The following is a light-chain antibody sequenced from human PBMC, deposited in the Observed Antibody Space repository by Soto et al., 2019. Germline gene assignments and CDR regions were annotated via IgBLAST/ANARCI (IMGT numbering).Light chain of an antibody. CDR3: QQRNNWPIT. Sequence: DSVLTQTQGTLSLSPGERATLSCRASQSVSSYLAWYQQKPGQAPRLLIYDASNRATGIPVRFSGSGSGTDFTLTISSLEPEDFALYYCQQRNNWPITFGQGTRLEIK. CDR1: QSVSSY. J-gene: IGKJ5*01. V-gene: IGKV3-11*01. CDR2: DAS.